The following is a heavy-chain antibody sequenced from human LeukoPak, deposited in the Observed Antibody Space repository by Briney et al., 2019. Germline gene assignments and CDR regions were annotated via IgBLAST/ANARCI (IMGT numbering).Heavy chain of an antibody. CDR1: GGSISSSSYY. Sequence: SETLSLTCTVSGGSISSSSYYWGWIRQPPGKGLEWIGSIYYSGSTYYNPSLKSRVTISVDTSKNQFSLKLSSVSAADTAVYYCARGAYSGHDYPFDYWGQGTLVTVSS. D-gene: IGHD5-12*01. CDR3: ARGAYSGHDYPFDY. CDR2: IYYSGST. J-gene: IGHJ4*02. V-gene: IGHV4-39*01.